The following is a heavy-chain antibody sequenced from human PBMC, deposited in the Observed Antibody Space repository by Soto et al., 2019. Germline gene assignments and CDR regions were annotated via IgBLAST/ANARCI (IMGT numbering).Heavy chain of an antibody. Sequence: GTPVAVSRRASGYTYTGDYTQCVRQAPDQGIDGMGWINPNSGGTNYAQKFQGRVTMTRDTSISTADMELSRLRSDDTAVYYCAREVIQRFDYDFWSGYGYYYYGMDVWGQGTTVTGSS. CDR1: GYTYTGDY. CDR2: INPNSGGT. V-gene: IGHV1-2*02. CDR3: AREVIQRFDYDFWSGYGYYYYGMDV. D-gene: IGHD3-3*01. J-gene: IGHJ6*01.